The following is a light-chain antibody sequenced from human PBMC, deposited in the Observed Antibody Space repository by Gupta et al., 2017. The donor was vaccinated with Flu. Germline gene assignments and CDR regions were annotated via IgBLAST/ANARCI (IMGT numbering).Light chain of an antibody. CDR1: SCYVGGYDH. CDR2: GVS. J-gene: IGLJ1*01. V-gene: IGLV2-14*01. CDR3: SSYSLISTLYL. Sequence: ITILSTGTSCYVGGYDHVSSYQQHPGQAPKLLIYGVSNRPSGVSDRFSGSKSGNTASLTISRLQAEDKTDFYCSSYSLISTLYLFGTGTKVTVL.